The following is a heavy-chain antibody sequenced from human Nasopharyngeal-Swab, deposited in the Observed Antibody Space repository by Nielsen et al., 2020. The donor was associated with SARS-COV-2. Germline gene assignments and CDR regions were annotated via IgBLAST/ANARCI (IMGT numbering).Heavy chain of an antibody. CDR2: INHSGST. J-gene: IGHJ6*02. CDR3: ARTYSSSYYYYGMDV. Sequence: SETLSLTCAVSGGSFTAYYWGWIRQPPGKGLEWIGEINHSGSTNYNPSLKSRVTISVDTSKNQFSLKLSSVTAADTAVYYCARTYSSSYYYYGMDVWGQGTTVTVSS. CDR1: GGSFTAYY. V-gene: IGHV4-34*01. D-gene: IGHD6-13*01.